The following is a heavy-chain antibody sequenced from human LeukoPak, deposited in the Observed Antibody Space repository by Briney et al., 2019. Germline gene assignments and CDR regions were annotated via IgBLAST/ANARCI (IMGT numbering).Heavy chain of an antibody. CDR3: AKAPREQWLVPTD. CDR1: GFTFSSYA. CDR2: IRGSGGST. J-gene: IGHJ4*02. Sequence: GGSLRLSCAASGFTFSSYAMSWVRQAPGKGLEWVSTIRGSGGSTFYADSVKGRFTISRDNSKNTLYLQMNSLGAEDTAVYYCAKAPREQWLVPTDWGQGTLVTVSS. V-gene: IGHV3-23*01. D-gene: IGHD6-19*01.